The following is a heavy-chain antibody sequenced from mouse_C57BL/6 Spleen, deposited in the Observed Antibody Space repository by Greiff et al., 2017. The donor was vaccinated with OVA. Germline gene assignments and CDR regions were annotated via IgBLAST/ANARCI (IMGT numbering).Heavy chain of an antibody. CDR2: INPSNGGT. Sequence: VQLQQPGTELVKPGASVKLSCKASGYTFTSYWMHWVKQRPGQGLEWIGNINPSNGGTNYNEKFKSKATLTVDKSSSTAYMQLSSLTSEDSAVYYGARCRSGHVNYFDYWGKGTTLTVSS. CDR3: ARCRSGHVNYFDY. CDR1: GYTFTSYW. J-gene: IGHJ2*01. D-gene: IGHD3-2*02. V-gene: IGHV1-53*01.